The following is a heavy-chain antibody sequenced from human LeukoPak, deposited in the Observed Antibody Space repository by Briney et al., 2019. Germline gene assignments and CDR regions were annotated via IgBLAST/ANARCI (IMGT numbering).Heavy chain of an antibody. CDR1: GFTFSSYA. V-gene: IGHV3-23*01. CDR2: ISGSGGST. J-gene: IGHJ4*02. CDR3: TRTGIAEMATISFPY. D-gene: IGHD5-24*01. Sequence: GGSLRLSCAASGFTFSSYAMSWVRQAPGKGLEWVSAISGSGGSTYYADSVKGRFTISRDNSKNALYLQMNGQTAEDTGVNYCTRTGIAEMATISFPYWGQGTLVTVSS.